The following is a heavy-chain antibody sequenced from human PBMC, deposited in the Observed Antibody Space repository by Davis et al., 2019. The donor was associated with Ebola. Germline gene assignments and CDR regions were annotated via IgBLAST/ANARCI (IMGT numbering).Heavy chain of an antibody. Sequence: GGSLRLSCAASGFTFSSYGMHWVRQAPGKGLEWVAVISYDGSNKYYADSVKGRFTIPRDNSKNTLYLQMNSLRAEDTAVYYCAKDVGDYWGQGTLVTVSS. V-gene: IGHV3-30*18. CDR2: ISYDGSNK. J-gene: IGHJ4*02. D-gene: IGHD1-26*01. CDR1: GFTFSSYG. CDR3: AKDVGDY.